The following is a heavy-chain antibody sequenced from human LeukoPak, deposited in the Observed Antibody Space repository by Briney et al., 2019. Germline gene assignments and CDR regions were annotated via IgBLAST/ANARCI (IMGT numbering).Heavy chain of an antibody. CDR1: GFTFSSYG. CDR3: AKPTWAYGDYDSYYGMDV. V-gene: IGHV3-30*18. D-gene: IGHD4-17*01. CDR2: ISYDGSNK. Sequence: GGSLRLFCAASGFTFSSYGMHWVRQAPGKGLEWVAVISYDGSNKYYADSVKGRFTISRDNSKNTLYLQMNSLRAEDTAVYYCAKPTWAYGDYDSYYGMDVWGQGTTVTVSS. J-gene: IGHJ6*02.